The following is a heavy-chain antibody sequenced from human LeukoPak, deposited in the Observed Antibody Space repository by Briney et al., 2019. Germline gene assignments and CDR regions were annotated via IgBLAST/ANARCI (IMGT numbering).Heavy chain of an antibody. CDR3: TTDLIIMCSSTSCYGNY. D-gene: IGHD2-2*01. V-gene: IGHV3-15*01. CDR2: IKSKTDGGTT. CDR1: GFTFSNAW. J-gene: IGHJ4*02. Sequence: PGGSLRLSCAASGFTFSNAWMSWFRQAPGKGLEWVGRIKSKTDGGTTDYAAPVKGRFTISRDDSKHTLYLQMNSLKTEDTAVYYCTTDLIIMCSSTSCYGNYWGQGTLVTVSS.